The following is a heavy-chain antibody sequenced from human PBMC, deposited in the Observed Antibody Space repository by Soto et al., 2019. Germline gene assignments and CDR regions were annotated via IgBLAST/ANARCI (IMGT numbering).Heavy chain of an antibody. V-gene: IGHV4-4*07. D-gene: IGHD1-26*01. CDR2: IFSSGRT. Sequence: SETLSLTCSVSGASLLSSYWSWVRQPAGKGLEWIGHIFSSGRTSYNPSLKSRLTMSIDPSMNVFSLDLSSVTAADTAVYYCAKGWDVKYFDYWGRGTLVTVSS. CDR1: GASLLSSY. J-gene: IGHJ4*02. CDR3: AKGWDVKYFDY.